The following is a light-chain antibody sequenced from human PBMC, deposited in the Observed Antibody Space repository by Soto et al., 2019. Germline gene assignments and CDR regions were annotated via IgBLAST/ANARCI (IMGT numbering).Light chain of an antibody. V-gene: IGLV2-14*01. CDR2: EVS. Sequence: QSALTQPASVSGSPGQSITISCTGTSSDVGGYKYVSWYQQHPDKAPKLIIFEVSNRPSGISSRFSGSKSGNTASLTISGLQAEDEADYYCAAWHDSLSGVIFGGGTKLTVL. CDR3: AAWHDSLSGVI. J-gene: IGLJ2*01. CDR1: SSDVGGYKY.